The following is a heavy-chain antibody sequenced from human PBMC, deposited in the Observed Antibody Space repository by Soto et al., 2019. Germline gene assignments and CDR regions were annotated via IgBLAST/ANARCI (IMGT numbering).Heavy chain of an antibody. J-gene: IGHJ3*02. V-gene: IGHV4-59*01. CDR3: ARGSCSGGSCYSAAFDI. D-gene: IGHD2-15*01. CDR1: GGSISSYY. CDR2: IYYSGST. Sequence: SETLSLTCTVSGGSISSYYWSWIRQPPGKGLEWIGYIYYSGSTNYNPSLKSRVTISVDTSKNQFSLKLSSVTAADTAVYYCARGSCSGGSCYSAAFDIWGQGTMVT.